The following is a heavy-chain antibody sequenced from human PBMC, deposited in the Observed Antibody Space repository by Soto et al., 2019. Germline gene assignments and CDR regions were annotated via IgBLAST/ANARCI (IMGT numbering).Heavy chain of an antibody. J-gene: IGHJ6*02. Sequence: QVQLVQSGAEVRKPGASVKVSCKASGYTFTTYGISWVRQAPGQGLEWMGWISGYNGHTKYAQKFQGRGTMTTDTSTSTVYMDLRSLRSDETAVYYCAREGEMPYYYYGLDVWGQGTTVTVSS. CDR3: AREGEMPYYYYGLDV. CDR1: GYTFTTYG. CDR2: ISGYNGHT. D-gene: IGHD3-16*01. V-gene: IGHV1-18*01.